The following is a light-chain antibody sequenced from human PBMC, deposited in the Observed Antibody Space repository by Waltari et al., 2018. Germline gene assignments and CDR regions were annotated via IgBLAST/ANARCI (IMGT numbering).Light chain of an antibody. CDR1: QSVSRT. CDR3: QKYGTLPAT. V-gene: IGKV3-20*01. CDR2: DAS. J-gene: IGKJ1*01. Sequence: EIVLTHSPCTLSLSPGDRATLACRASQSVSRTLAWYQQKPGQAPRLLIYDASSRATGSPYRFSGSGSGTDFRLTISRLEPEDFAVYYCQKYGTLPATFGQGTKVEIK.